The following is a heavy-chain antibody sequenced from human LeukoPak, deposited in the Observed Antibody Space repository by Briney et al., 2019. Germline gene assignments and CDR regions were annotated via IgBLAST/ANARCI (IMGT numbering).Heavy chain of an antibody. CDR1: GGFISSGCYY. V-gene: IGHV4-61*09. Sequence: SQTLSLTCTVSGGFISSGCYYWSWIRQPAGKGLEWIGHIYSSGSTNYNSSLKSRVTISVDTSNKQLSLKLNSVTAADTAVYYCARAKLDSTLSQPGYYYYYYMDVWGKGTTVTVSS. J-gene: IGHJ6*03. CDR3: ARAKLDSTLSQPGYYYYYYMDV. CDR2: IYSSGST. D-gene: IGHD6-6*01.